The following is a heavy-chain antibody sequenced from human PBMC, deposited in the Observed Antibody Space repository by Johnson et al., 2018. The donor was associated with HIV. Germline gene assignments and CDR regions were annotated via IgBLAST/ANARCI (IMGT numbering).Heavy chain of an antibody. Sequence: VQLVESGGGVVRPGGSLRLSCAASGFTFDDYGMSWVRQAPGKGLEWISGINWNGDSPGYADSVKGRFTISRDNSKTTLFLHINSLRAEDTAVYYCARVGVGATGLGTGADAFDIWGQGTMVTVSS. CDR1: GFTFDDYG. CDR2: INWNGDSP. CDR3: ARVGVGATGLGTGADAFDI. J-gene: IGHJ3*02. V-gene: IGHV3-20*04. D-gene: IGHD1-26*01.